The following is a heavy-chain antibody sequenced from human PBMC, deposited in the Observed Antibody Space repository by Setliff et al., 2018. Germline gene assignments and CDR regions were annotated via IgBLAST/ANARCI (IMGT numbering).Heavy chain of an antibody. J-gene: IGHJ4*02. CDR3: ASSRTWIPVLDH. Sequence: LRLSCAASGFAFANYNMIWVRQAPGKGLEWVASLSSANNYIVYADSVKGRFTISRDNAQSSLFLQMNSLSAEDTATYYCASSRTWIPVLDHCGQGTLVTVS. CDR2: LSSANNYI. D-gene: IGHD5-12*01. V-gene: IGHV3-21*04. CDR1: GFAFANYN.